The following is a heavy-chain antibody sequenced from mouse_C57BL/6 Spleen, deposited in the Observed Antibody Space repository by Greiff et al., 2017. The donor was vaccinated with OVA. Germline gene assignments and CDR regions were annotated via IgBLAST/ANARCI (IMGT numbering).Heavy chain of an antibody. CDR1: GYAFSSSW. Sequence: QVQLQQSGPELVKPGASVKISCKASGYAFSSSWMNWVKQRPGKGLEWIGRIYPGDGDTNYNEKFKSKATLTVDKSSSTAYMQLSSLTSEDSAVYYCARGGGSSLNWYFDVWGTGTTVTVSS. J-gene: IGHJ1*03. V-gene: IGHV1-82*01. D-gene: IGHD1-1*01. CDR3: ARGGGSSLNWYFDV. CDR2: IYPGDGDT.